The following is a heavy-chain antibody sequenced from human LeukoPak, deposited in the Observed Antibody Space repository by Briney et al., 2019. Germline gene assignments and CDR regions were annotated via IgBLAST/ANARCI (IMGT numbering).Heavy chain of an antibody. CDR1: GFTFSDYY. J-gene: IGHJ5*02. Sequence: GGSLRLSCAASGFTFSDYYMSWIRQAPGKGLEWVSYISSSSSYTNYADSVKGRFTISRDNAKNSLYLQMNSLRAEDTAVYYCARDGTGSPADNWFDPWGQGTLVTVSS. D-gene: IGHD3-10*01. V-gene: IGHV3-11*06. CDR2: ISSSSSYT. CDR3: ARDGTGSPADNWFDP.